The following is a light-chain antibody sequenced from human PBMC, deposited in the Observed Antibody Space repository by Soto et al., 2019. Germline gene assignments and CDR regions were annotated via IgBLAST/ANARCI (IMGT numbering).Light chain of an antibody. CDR1: SSDVGGYNY. CDR2: EVS. V-gene: IGLV2-14*01. Sequence: QSVLTQPASVSGYPGQSITISCTGTSSDVGGYNYVSWYQQQSGKAPKLMIHEVSNRPSGVSNRFSGSKSGNTASLTISGLQAEDEADYSCSSYTRSRAYVCAIEP. CDR3: SSYTRSRAYV. J-gene: IGLJ1*01.